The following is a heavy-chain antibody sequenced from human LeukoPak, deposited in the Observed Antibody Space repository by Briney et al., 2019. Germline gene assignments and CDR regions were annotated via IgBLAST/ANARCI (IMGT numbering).Heavy chain of an antibody. D-gene: IGHD3-22*01. CDR1: GFIFSSYS. CDR2: ISSSGSAI. Sequence: GGSLRLSCAASGFIFSSYSMNWVRQAPGKGLEWVSYISSSGSAIYYADSVKGRFTISRDNAKNSLYLQMNSLRAEDTAVYYCAKDRYFDSSANHYESGEWGQGTLVTVSS. J-gene: IGHJ4*02. CDR3: AKDRYFDSSANHYESGE. V-gene: IGHV3-48*04.